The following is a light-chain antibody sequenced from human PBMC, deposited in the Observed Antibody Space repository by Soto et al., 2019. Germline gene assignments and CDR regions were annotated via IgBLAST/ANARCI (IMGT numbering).Light chain of an antibody. CDR3: QQYNNWPPIT. CDR2: GAS. CDR1: QSVDNN. Sequence: EIMLTQSPGTLSFAQGDRATISFRASQSVDNNLAWYQQKPGQAPRLLIYGASTRATGIPARFSGSGSGTEFTLTISSLQSEDFAVYYCQQYNNWPPITFGQGTRLEIK. V-gene: IGKV3-15*01. J-gene: IGKJ5*01.